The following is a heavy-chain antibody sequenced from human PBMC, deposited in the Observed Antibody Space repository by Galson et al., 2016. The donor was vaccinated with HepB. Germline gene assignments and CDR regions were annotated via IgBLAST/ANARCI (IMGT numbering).Heavy chain of an antibody. J-gene: IGHJ3*02. D-gene: IGHD4-17*01. CDR3: ARAASYGDYVGASGDAFDI. CDR2: ISFDGSNQ. V-gene: IGHV3-30*03. Sequence: SLRLSCAACGFSFPIYHMELVRQAPGKGLEWVAVISFDGSNQHYADSVKGRFTISRDDSQNTLYLQMGSLRADDTAVYYCARAASYGDYVGASGDAFDIWGQGTMVTVSS. CDR1: GFSFPIYH.